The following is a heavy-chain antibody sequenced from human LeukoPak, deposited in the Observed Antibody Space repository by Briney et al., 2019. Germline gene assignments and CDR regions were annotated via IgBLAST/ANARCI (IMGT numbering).Heavy chain of an antibody. J-gene: IGHJ4*02. CDR1: GGSFSSGDYY. CDR2: IYYSGST. CDR3: ASDHGVYVYLDY. D-gene: IGHD2-8*01. Sequence: PSQTLSLTCAVSGGSFSSGDYYCGSVRQPPGRGLELVGYIYYSGSTYTNPSRKSRLTISIDTYKNQCSLKLSSVTAARTALCYCASDHGVYVYLDYSGQGALVTVSP. V-gene: IGHV4-30-4*01.